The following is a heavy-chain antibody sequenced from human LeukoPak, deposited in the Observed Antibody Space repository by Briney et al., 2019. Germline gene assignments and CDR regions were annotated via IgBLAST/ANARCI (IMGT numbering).Heavy chain of an antibody. V-gene: IGHV1-46*01. CDR2: IYPTSGDT. D-gene: IGHD4-23*01. J-gene: IGHJ4*02. Sequence: ASVKVSCKASGYTFTNYYIRWVRQAPGQGLEWMGIIYPTSGDTNHAQKFQGRVSMTRDTSTSTVYMELSRLASDDAAVYYCAREAHGGHHDYWGRGSLVTVS. CDR1: GYTFTNYY. CDR3: AREAHGGHHDY.